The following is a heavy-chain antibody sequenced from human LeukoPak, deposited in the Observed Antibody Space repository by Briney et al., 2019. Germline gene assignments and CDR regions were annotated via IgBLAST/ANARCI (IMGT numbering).Heavy chain of an antibody. CDR1: GFTFSSYA. CDR3: AREQQLVLDY. D-gene: IGHD6-13*01. V-gene: IGHV3-30-3*01. J-gene: IGHJ4*02. CDR2: ISYDGSNK. Sequence: GGSLRLSCAASGFTFSSYAMHWVRQAPGKGLEWVAVISYDGSNKYYADSVKGRFTISRDNSKNTLYLQMNSLRAEDTAVYYCAREQQLVLDYWGQGTLVTVSS.